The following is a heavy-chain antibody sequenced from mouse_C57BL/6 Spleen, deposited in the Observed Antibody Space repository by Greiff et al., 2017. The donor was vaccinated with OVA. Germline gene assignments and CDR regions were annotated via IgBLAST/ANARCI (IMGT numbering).Heavy chain of an antibody. V-gene: IGHV1-50*01. CDR2: IDPSDSYT. Sequence: QVQLQQPGAELVKPGASVKLSCKASGYTFTSYWMQWVKQRPGQGLEWIGEIDPSDSYTNYNQKFKGKATLTVDTSSSTAYMQLSSLTSEDSAVYYCANSKGGYYAMDYWGQGTSVTVSS. J-gene: IGHJ4*01. CDR1: GYTFTSYW. CDR3: ANSKGGYYAMDY. D-gene: IGHD2-5*01.